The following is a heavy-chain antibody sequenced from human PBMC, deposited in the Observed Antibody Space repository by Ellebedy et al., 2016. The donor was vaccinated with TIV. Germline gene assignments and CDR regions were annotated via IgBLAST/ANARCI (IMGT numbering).Heavy chain of an antibody. CDR2: FDPEDEET. CDR1: GYTLTELS. Sequence: AASVKVSCKVSGYTLTELSMHWVRQAPGKGLEWMGGFDPEDEETIYAQKFQGRVTMTEDTSTDTAYMDLSSLRSEDTAVYYCATVFDGYRGLDYWGQGTLVTVSS. CDR3: ATVFDGYRGLDY. J-gene: IGHJ4*02. V-gene: IGHV1-24*01. D-gene: IGHD5-24*01.